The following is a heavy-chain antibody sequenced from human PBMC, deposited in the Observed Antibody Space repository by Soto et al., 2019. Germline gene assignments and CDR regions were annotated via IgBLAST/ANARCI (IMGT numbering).Heavy chain of an antibody. V-gene: IGHV3-53*01. CDR1: GFTVSSKY. J-gene: IGHJ4*02. Sequence: PGGSLRLSCEASGFTVSSKYMNWVRQAPGKGLEWVSVIYKNGDTFYADSVKGRFTISRDNFKNTLYLQMNSLRAEDTAVYFCARDLDHCGGDCYSFDYWGQGXLVTVYS. CDR2: IYKNGDT. CDR3: ARDLDHCGGDCYSFDY. D-gene: IGHD2-21*02.